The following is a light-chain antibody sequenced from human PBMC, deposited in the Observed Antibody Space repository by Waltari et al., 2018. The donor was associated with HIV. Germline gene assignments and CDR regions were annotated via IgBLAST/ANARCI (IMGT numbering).Light chain of an antibody. J-gene: IGLJ1*01. Sequence: SALTQPPSASGSVGQSVSISCTGTRSDVGAYDYVYWYQQHPGKAPKVIIYEVNKRPSGVPHRFSGSKSGNTASLTVAGLQADDEADYFCSSYGGTDTYVFGSGTKVSVL. V-gene: IGLV2-8*01. CDR1: RSDVGAYDY. CDR3: SSYGGTDTYV. CDR2: EVN.